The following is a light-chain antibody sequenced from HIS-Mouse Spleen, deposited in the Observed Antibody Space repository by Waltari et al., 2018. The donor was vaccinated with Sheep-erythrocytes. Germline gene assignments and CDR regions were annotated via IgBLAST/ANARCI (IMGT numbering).Light chain of an antibody. Sequence: QSALTQPRSVSGSPGQSVTISCTGTSRDVGGYNYVSWYQQHPGKAPKLMIYDVSTRPSGVPDRVSGSKSGNTAYLTSSGHQAEDEDDYYGSSYAGSYNQVFATGNKVTVL. CDR1: SRDVGGYNY. J-gene: IGLJ1*01. CDR3: SSYAGSYNQV. CDR2: DVS. V-gene: IGLV2-11*01.